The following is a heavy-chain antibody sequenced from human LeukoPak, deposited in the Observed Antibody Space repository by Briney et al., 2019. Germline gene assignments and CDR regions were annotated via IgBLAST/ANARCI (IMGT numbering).Heavy chain of an antibody. Sequence: PGGSLRLSCAASGFAFSFYAMRWLRRPPGKGLEWVSTINANSGTTSYAASVRGRFTISRDNSKNTLYLQVNTLRADDTATYYCAKPISGGLAVTADWFHPWGQGTLVVVSS. CDR3: AKPISGGLAVTADWFHP. J-gene: IGHJ5*01. D-gene: IGHD6-19*01. CDR2: INANSGTT. CDR1: GFAFSFYA. V-gene: IGHV3-23*01.